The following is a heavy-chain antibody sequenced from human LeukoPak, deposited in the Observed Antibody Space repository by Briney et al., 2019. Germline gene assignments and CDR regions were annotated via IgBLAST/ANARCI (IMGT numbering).Heavy chain of an antibody. Sequence: SETLSLTCAVYGGSFSGYYWSWIRQPPGKGLEWIGEINHSGSTNYNPSLKSRVTISVDTSKNQFSLKLSSVTAADTAVYYCARHDYYGSGSYYPFDYWGQGTLVTVSS. V-gene: IGHV4-34*01. D-gene: IGHD3-10*01. CDR2: INHSGST. CDR1: GGSFSGYY. CDR3: ARHDYYGSGSYYPFDY. J-gene: IGHJ4*02.